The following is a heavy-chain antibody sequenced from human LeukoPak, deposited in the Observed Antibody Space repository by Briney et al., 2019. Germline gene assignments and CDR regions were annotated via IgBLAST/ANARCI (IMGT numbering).Heavy chain of an antibody. CDR3: ARDHYDAFDI. J-gene: IGHJ3*02. V-gene: IGHV1-2*02. CDR2: INSNSGGT. CDR1: GYIFTAYY. Sequence: GASVKVSCKASGYIFTAYYIHWVRQAPGQGLEWMGWINSNSGGTNYAQKFQDRVTMTRDTSISTAYMELSRLRSDDTAVYFCARDHYDAFDIWGQGTMVTVSS.